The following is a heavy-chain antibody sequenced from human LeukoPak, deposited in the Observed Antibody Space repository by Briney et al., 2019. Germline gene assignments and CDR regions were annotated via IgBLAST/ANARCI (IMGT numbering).Heavy chain of an antibody. D-gene: IGHD1-1*01. CDR3: ARESALGVERVGGYFDY. J-gene: IGHJ4*02. Sequence: SETLSLTCTVSGGSISSYYWSWIRQSPGKGLEWIGSIYYSGSTYYNPSLKSRVTISIDTSKNQFSLKLSSVTATDTAVYYCARESALGVERVGGYFDYWGQGALVTVFS. CDR1: GGSISSYY. V-gene: IGHV4-59*12. CDR2: IYYSGST.